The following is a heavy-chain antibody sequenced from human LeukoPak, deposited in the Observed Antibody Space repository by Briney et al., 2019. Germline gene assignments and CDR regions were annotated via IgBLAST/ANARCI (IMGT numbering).Heavy chain of an antibody. Sequence: ASVKVSCKASGYTFTSYGISWVRQAPGQGLEWMGWISAYNGNTNYAQKLQGRVTMTTDTSTSTAYMELRSLRSDDTAVYYCAREQLWFLDSRVEYHGMDVWGKGTTVTVSS. V-gene: IGHV1-18*04. CDR3: AREQLWFLDSRVEYHGMDV. J-gene: IGHJ6*04. CDR1: GYTFTSYG. D-gene: IGHD5-18*01. CDR2: ISAYNGNT.